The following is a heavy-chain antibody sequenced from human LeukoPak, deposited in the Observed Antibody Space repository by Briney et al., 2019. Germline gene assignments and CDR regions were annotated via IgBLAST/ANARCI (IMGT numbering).Heavy chain of an antibody. CDR2: IYYSGSA. Sequence: SETPSLTCTVSGGSISGYYWSWIRQPPGKGLEWIAYIYYSGSAKYNPSLKSRVTISVDTSKNQFSLKLSSVTAADTAVYYCARLYSNTFDYWGQGTLVTVSS. V-gene: IGHV4-59*08. J-gene: IGHJ4*02. CDR1: GGSISGYY. CDR3: ARLYSNTFDY. D-gene: IGHD4-11*01.